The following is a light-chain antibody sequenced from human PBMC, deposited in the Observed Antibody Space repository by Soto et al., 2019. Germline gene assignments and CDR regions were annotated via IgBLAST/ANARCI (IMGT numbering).Light chain of an antibody. CDR2: AAS. J-gene: IGKJ1*01. Sequence: AMRITQSPSSFSSSTGDRVTITCLSSQGISSYLAWYQQKPGKAPKLLIYAASTLQSGVPSRFSGSGSGTDFTLTISCLQSEDFATYYCQQYYSYPRTFGQGTKVDIK. CDR3: QQYYSYPRT. CDR1: QGISSY. V-gene: IGKV1-8*01.